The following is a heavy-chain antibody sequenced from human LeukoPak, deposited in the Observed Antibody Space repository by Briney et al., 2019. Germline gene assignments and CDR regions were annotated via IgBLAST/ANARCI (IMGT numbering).Heavy chain of an antibody. CDR3: AKDSDSGSYDY. J-gene: IGHJ4*02. V-gene: IGHV3-23*01. D-gene: IGHD1-26*01. Sequence: GGSLRLSCAASGFTFSSYAMSWVRQAPGKGLEGVSGISGSGGSTSYADSVKGRFTISRDNSKNTLYLQMNSLRAEDTAVYYCAKDSDSGSYDYWGQGTLVTVSS. CDR2: ISGSGGST. CDR1: GFTFSSYA.